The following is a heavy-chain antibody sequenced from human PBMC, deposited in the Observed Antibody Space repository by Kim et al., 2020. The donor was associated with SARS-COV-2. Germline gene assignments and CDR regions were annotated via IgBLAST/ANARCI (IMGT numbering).Heavy chain of an antibody. J-gene: IGHJ3*02. CDR2: TYYVSKWFN. D-gene: IGHD1-1*01. Sequence: SQTLSLTCAISGDSVSSNTAAWNWIRQSPSRGLEWLGRTYYVSKWFNDYAAFVKSRISVNPDTSRNEFSLQLTSVTPEDTAVYYCAREELIPDAFEIWGPGTTVTVSS. V-gene: IGHV6-1*01. CDR1: GDSVSSNTAA. CDR3: AREELIPDAFEI.